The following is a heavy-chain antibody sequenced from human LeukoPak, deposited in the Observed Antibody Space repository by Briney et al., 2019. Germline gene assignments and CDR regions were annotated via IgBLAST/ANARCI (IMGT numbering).Heavy chain of an antibody. J-gene: IGHJ4*02. CDR2: INHSGST. Sequence: SETLSLTCAVYGGSFSGYYWSWIRQPPGKGLEWIGEINHSGSTNYNPSLKSRVTISVDKSKNQFSLKLSSVTAADTAVYYCARDPNYDSSGYYYGGDYWGQGTLVTVSS. CDR1: GGSFSGYY. V-gene: IGHV4-34*01. CDR3: ARDPNYDSSGYYYGGDY. D-gene: IGHD3-22*01.